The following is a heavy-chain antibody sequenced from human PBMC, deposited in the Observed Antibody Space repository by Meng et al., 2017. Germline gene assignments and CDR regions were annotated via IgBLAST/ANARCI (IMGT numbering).Heavy chain of an antibody. CDR1: GYTFTDYY. CDR2: VDPEDGET. D-gene: IGHD2-15*01. Sequence: VRLGQSGAEVKKPGASVKVSCKVSGYTFTDYYMHWVQQAAGKGLEWMGLVDPEDGETIYAEKFQGRVTITADTSTDTAYMELSSLRSEDTAVYYCATDRDRDRHFQHWGQGTLVTVSS. CDR3: ATDRDRDRHFQH. V-gene: IGHV1-69-2*01. J-gene: IGHJ1*01.